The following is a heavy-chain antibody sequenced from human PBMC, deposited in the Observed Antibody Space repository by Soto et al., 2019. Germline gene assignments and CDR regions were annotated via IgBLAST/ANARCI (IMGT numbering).Heavy chain of an antibody. CDR1: GGSVSGDKNY. CDR3: ATSPRFAFDF. CDR2: ISYSGAT. D-gene: IGHD3-16*01. V-gene: IGHV4-61*01. J-gene: IGHJ3*01. Sequence: QVQLQESGPGLVKPSETLSLTCSVSGGSVSGDKNYWSGIRQSPGKGLEWIGFISYSGATIYTPSLKIRLTISVDRSKNQFSLRLSSVTASATALYYCATSPRFAFDFWGQGTTVIVSS.